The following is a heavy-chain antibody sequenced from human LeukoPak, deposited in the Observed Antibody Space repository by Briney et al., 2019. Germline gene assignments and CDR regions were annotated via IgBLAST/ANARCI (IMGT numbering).Heavy chain of an antibody. CDR3: ARGTYYDRLNY. CDR1: GGSISSYY. J-gene: IGHJ4*02. Sequence: SETLSLTCSVSGGSISSYYWSWIRQPPGKGLEWIGYIYYSGSTNYNPSLKSRVTISVDTSKNQFSLKLSSVTAADTAVYYCARGTYYDRLNYWGQGTLVTVSS. CDR2: IYYSGST. D-gene: IGHD3-3*01. V-gene: IGHV4-59*01.